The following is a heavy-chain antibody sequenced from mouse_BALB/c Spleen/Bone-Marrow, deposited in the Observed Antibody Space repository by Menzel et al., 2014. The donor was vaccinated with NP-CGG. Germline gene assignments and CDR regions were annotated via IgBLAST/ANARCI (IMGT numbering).Heavy chain of an antibody. CDR3: ARGRIYYDYDVGDY. Sequence: EVKLVESGGGLVKPGGSLKLSCAASGFTFSDYYMYWVRQTPEKRLEWVATISDGGSCTYYPDSVKGRFTISRDNAKNNLYLQMSSLKSEDTAMYYCARGRIYYDYDVGDYWGQGTTLTVSS. CDR2: ISDGGSCT. J-gene: IGHJ2*01. D-gene: IGHD2-4*01. V-gene: IGHV5-4*02. CDR1: GFTFSDYY.